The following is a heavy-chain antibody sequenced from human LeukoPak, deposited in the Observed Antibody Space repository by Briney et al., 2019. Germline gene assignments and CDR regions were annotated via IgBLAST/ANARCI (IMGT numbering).Heavy chain of an antibody. CDR2: ISYDGSKK. D-gene: IGHD3-22*01. J-gene: IGHJ4*02. V-gene: IGHV3-30-3*01. CDR3: ARDLLHGGFDY. Sequence: QSGGSLRLSCAASRFTFSSYAMHWVRQAPGKGLEWVAVISYDGSKKYYADSVKGRFTISRDNSKNTLYLQMNSLRAEDTAVYYCARDLLHGGFDYWGQGTLVTVSS. CDR1: RFTFSSYA.